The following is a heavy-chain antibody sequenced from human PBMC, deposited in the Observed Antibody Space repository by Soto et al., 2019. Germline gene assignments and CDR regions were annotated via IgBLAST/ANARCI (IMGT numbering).Heavy chain of an antibody. CDR2: IYYSGST. CDR3: ARDPGYSSSFRGYLAAY. J-gene: IGHJ4*02. V-gene: IGHV4-59*01. D-gene: IGHD6-13*01. Sequence: QVQLQESGPGLVKPSETLSLTCTVSGGSISSYYWSWIRQPPGKGLEWIGYIYYSGSTNYNPSLKGRVTISVDTSKNQFSLKLSSVTAADTAVYYCARDPGYSSSFRGYLAAYWGQGTLVTVSS. CDR1: GGSISSYY.